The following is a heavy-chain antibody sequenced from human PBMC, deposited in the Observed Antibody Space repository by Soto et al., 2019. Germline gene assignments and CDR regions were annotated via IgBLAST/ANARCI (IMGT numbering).Heavy chain of an antibody. CDR3: EIFPGSPTYFFDY. Sequence: QVQLQEAGPGLVKPSQTLSLTCSVSGGSISRGGYYWSWIRQHPGKGLEWIGYPYYTGRTSYNPARTSRLLGSVDASTTQCLLKMSSVTAADTAVYYCEIFPGSPTYFFDYWGQGTLVTVSS. J-gene: IGHJ4*02. CDR1: GGSISRGGYY. CDR2: PYYTGRT. D-gene: IGHD1-26*01. V-gene: IGHV4-31*03.